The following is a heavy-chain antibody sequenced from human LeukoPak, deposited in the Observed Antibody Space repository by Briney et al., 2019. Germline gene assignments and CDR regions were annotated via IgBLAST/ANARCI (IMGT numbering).Heavy chain of an antibody. CDR1: GFTFDDYA. D-gene: IGHD3-3*01. J-gene: IGHJ4*02. CDR3: ARGPYYDFWSGYSY. V-gene: IGHV3-9*01. Sequence: GGSLRLSCAASGFTFDDYAMHWVRQAPGKGLEWVSGISWNSGSIGYADSVKGRFTISRDNAKNSLYLQMNSLRSDDTAVYYCARGPYYDFWSGYSYWGQGTLVTVSS. CDR2: ISWNSGSI.